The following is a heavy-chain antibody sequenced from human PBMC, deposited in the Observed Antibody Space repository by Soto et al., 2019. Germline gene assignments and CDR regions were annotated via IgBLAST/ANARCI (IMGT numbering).Heavy chain of an antibody. CDR2: IKSKTDGGTT. J-gene: IGHJ4*02. Sequence: GGSLRLSCAASGFTFSNAWMNWVRQAPGKGLEWVGRIKSKTDGGTTDYAAPVKGRFTISRDDSKNTLYLQMNSLKTEDTAVYYCTTSHYGSGRKSPSVVFPDYWGQGTLVTVSS. CDR3: TTSHYGSGRKSPSVVFPDY. D-gene: IGHD3-10*01. V-gene: IGHV3-15*07. CDR1: GFTFSNAW.